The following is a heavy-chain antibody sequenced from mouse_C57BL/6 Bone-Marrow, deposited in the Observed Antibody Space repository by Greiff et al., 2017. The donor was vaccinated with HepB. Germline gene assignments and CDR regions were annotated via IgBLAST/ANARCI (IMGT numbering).Heavy chain of an antibody. CDR1: GYTFTDYE. V-gene: IGHV1-15*01. J-gene: IGHJ4*01. CDR2: IDPETGGT. CDR3: TRRNYYGSSKGYYAMDY. D-gene: IGHD1-1*01. Sequence: VQLQQSGAELVRPGASVTLSCKASGYTFTDYEMHWVKQTPVHGLEWIGAIDPETGGTAYNQKFKGKAILTADKSSSTAYMELRSLTSEDSAVYYCTRRNYYGSSKGYYAMDYWGQGTSVTVSS.